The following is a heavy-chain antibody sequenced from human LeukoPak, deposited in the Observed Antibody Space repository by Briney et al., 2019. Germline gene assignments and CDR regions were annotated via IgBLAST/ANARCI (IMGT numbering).Heavy chain of an antibody. D-gene: IGHD1-26*01. CDR1: GVSISSSSYY. CDR2: VYYSGSP. Sequence: ADTLSLTCTVSGVSISSSSYYWGWIRQPPGKGLEWIVSVYYSGSPYYNPSLKSRVTISVDTSKNQFSLKLTSVTAADTAVYYCARLATVFDYWGQGTLVTVSS. V-gene: IGHV4-39*01. CDR3: ARLATVFDY. J-gene: IGHJ4*02.